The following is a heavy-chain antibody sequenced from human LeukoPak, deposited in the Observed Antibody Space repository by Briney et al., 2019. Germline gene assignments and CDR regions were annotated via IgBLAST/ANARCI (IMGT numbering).Heavy chain of an antibody. Sequence: ASVKVSCKASGYTFTSYYRHWVRQAPGQGLEWMGRINPNSGGTNYAQKFQGRVTMTRDTSISTAYMELSRLRSDDTAVYYCARGGTDYGGKSPWEWGQGTLVTVSS. J-gene: IGHJ4*02. CDR3: ARGGTDYGGKSPWE. V-gene: IGHV1-2*06. D-gene: IGHD4-23*01. CDR1: GYTFTSYY. CDR2: INPNSGGT.